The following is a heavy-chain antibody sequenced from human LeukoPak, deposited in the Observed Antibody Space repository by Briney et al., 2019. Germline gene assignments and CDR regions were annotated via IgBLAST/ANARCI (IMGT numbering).Heavy chain of an antibody. CDR2: IYTSGST. CDR1: GGSISSYY. CDR3: ASTLPTYCSSTSCYSGEYFQH. J-gene: IGHJ1*01. Sequence: SETLSLTCTVSGGSISSYYWSWIRQPPGKGLEWIGYIYTSGSTNYNPSLKSRVTISVDTSKNQFPLKLSSVTAADTAVYYCASTLPTYCSSTSCYSGEYFQHWGQGTLVTVSS. D-gene: IGHD2-2*02. V-gene: IGHV4-4*09.